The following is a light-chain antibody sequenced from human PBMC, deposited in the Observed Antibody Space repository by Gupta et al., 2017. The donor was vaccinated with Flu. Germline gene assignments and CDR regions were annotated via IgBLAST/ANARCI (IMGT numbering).Light chain of an antibody. CDR3: AVWEDSPSGHYV. Sequence: SSNIGRYTVDWYQQLPGTAPKLLIYDFSQRPAGVPDRFSGSRSGTSASLAISGLQSEDEGDYYCAVWEDSPSGHYVFGSGTKVTVL. J-gene: IGLJ1*01. CDR2: DFS. CDR1: SSNIGRYT. V-gene: IGLV1-44*01.